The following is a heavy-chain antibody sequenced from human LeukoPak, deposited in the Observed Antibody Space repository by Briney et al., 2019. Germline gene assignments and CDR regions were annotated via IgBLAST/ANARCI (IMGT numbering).Heavy chain of an antibody. CDR1: GYIFSSYA. CDR3: VRGGIASAFDI. V-gene: IGHV3-23*01. J-gene: IGHJ3*02. CDR2: ISGSGGST. D-gene: IGHD6-13*01. Sequence: GGSLRLSCAASGYIFSSYAMNWVRQAPGKGLEWVSAISGSGGSTYYADSVKGRFTISRDNSKNTLYLQMNSLRAEDTAVYYCVRGGIASAFDIWGQGTMVTVSS.